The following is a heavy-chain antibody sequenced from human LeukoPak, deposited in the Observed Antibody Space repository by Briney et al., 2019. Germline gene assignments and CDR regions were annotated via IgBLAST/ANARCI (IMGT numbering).Heavy chain of an antibody. D-gene: IGHD5-18*01. V-gene: IGHV3-23*01. CDR3: AKDPPYVDTAMDLFDY. Sequence: GGSLRLSCAASGFTFSSYAMSWVRQAPGKGLEWVSAISGSGGSTYYADSVKGRFTISRDNSKNTLYLQMNSLRAEDTAVYYCAKDPPYVDTAMDLFDYWGQGTLVTVSS. CDR2: ISGSGGST. J-gene: IGHJ4*02. CDR1: GFTFSSYA.